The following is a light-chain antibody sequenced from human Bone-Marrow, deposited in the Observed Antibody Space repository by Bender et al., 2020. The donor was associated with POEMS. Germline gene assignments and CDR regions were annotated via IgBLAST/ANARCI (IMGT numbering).Light chain of an antibody. J-gene: IGLJ2*01. CDR3: QAWDSSTTVV. CDR1: KLGDNY. Sequence: SYELTQPPSVSVSPGQTASIPCSGDKLGDNYVCWYQQKPGQSPTLVIYQDDKRPSGIPERFSGSNSGNTATLTIGGTQAMDEADYYCQAWDSSTTVVFGGGTKLTVL. V-gene: IGLV3-1*01. CDR2: QDD.